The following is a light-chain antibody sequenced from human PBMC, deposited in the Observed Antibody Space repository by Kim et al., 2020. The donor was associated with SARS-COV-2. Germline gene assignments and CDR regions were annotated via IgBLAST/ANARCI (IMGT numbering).Light chain of an antibody. Sequence: PGDRPTLSCRASQSVSSYLAWYQQKPGQAPRLLIYDASNRATGIPARFSGSGSGTDFTLTISSLEPEDFAVYYCQQRSNWPPIFTFGPGTKVDIK. CDR1: QSVSSY. CDR2: DAS. CDR3: QQRSNWPPIFT. J-gene: IGKJ3*01. V-gene: IGKV3-11*01.